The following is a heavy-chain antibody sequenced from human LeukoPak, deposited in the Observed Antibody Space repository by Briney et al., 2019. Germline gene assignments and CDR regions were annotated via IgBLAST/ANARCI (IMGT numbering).Heavy chain of an antibody. D-gene: IGHD5-12*01. CDR1: GFTFSDYY. CDR2: ISNGGSTI. J-gene: IGHJ4*02. CDR3: ARVRSGGYADY. Sequence: GGSLRLSCAASGFTFSDYYMTWIRQAPGKGLEWVSYISNGGSTIYYADSVKGRFTISRDNAKNPLYLQMNSLRAEDTAVYYCARVRSGGYADYWGQGTLVTVSS. V-gene: IGHV3-11*01.